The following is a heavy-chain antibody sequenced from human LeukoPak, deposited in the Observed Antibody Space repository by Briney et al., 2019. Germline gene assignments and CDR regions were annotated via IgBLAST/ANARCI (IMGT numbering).Heavy chain of an antibody. CDR1: GFTFDDYA. Sequence: PGGSLRLSCAASGFTFDDYAMHWVRQAPGKGLEWVSGISWDSGSIGYADSVKGRFTISRDNAKNSLYLQMNSLRAEDTAVYYCARGWGYCSSTSCPPLDYWGQGTLVTVSS. V-gene: IGHV3-9*01. CDR2: ISWDSGSI. CDR3: ARGWGYCSSTSCPPLDY. D-gene: IGHD2-2*01. J-gene: IGHJ4*02.